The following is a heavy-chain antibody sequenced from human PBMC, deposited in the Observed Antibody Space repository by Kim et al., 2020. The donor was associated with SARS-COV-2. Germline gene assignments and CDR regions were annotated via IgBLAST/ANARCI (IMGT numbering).Heavy chain of an antibody. J-gene: IGHJ1*01. Sequence: SETLSLTCTVSGGSISSYYWSWIRQPPGKGLEWIGYIYYSGSTNYNPSLKSRVTISVDTSKNQFSLKLSSVTAADTAVYYCARAMVRGATNPVFQHWGQGTLVTVSS. CDR2: IYYSGST. D-gene: IGHD3-10*01. V-gene: IGHV4-59*01. CDR3: ARAMVRGATNPVFQH. CDR1: GGSISSYY.